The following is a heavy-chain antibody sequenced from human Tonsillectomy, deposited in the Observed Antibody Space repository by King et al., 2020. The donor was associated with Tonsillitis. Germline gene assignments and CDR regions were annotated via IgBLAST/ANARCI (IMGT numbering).Heavy chain of an antibody. CDR2: LNPDSGGT. Sequence: VQLVESGAEVKKPGASVQVSCKASGYTFTDYYIHWVRQTPGQGLEWMGRLNPDSGGTTYAQKFQGRVTMTRDTSIDTAYMELSSLRSADTAVYYCTRKLVGYGAFDIWGQGTMVIISS. D-gene: IGHD5-12*01. CDR1: GYTFTDYY. V-gene: IGHV1-2*02. J-gene: IGHJ3*02. CDR3: TRKLVGYGAFDI.